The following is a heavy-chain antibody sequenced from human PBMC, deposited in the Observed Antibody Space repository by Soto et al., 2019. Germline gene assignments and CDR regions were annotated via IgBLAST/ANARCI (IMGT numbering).Heavy chain of an antibody. V-gene: IGHV3-23*01. D-gene: IGHD3-3*01. Sequence: EVQLLESGGGLVQPGGSLRLSCAASGFTFSSYAMSWVRQAPGKGLEWVSAISGSGGRTYYADSVKGRFTISRDNSKNTLYLQMNSLRAEDTAVYYCAKNGRFLEWLLMGLIDYWGQGTLVTVSS. CDR2: ISGSGGRT. CDR1: GFTFSSYA. CDR3: AKNGRFLEWLLMGLIDY. J-gene: IGHJ4*02.